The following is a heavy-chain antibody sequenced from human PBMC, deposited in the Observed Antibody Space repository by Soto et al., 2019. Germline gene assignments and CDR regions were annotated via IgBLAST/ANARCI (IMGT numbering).Heavy chain of an antibody. CDR2: ITGWGDRS. CDR3: AKDDAVGGGDLHH. J-gene: IGHJ1*01. CDR1: GFPFSSYG. D-gene: IGHD6-19*01. V-gene: IGHV3-23*01. Sequence: EEQLLESGGGLVRPGGSLRLSCVASGFPFSSYGMTWVRQAPGKGLEWVSRITGWGDRSYYADSMNGRFTMSRDNSKNTLYLQMNSLRVEDTALYYCAKDDAVGGGDLHHWGQGTLVTVSS.